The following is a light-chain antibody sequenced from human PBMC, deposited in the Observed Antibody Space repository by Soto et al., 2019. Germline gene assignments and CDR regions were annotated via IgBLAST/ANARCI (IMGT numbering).Light chain of an antibody. Sequence: QPVLTQSSSASASLGSSVKLTCTLTSGHSSYIIAWHQQQPGKAPRYLMKVEGSGSYNKESGVPDRFSGSSYGADRYLTISNLQFEDEADYYCETWDSNTRVFGGGTQLTVL. J-gene: IGLJ2*01. CDR1: SGHSSYI. V-gene: IGLV4-60*02. CDR3: ETWDSNTRV. CDR2: VEGSGSY.